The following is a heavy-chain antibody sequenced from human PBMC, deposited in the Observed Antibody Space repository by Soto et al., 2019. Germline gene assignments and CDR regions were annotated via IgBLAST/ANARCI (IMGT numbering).Heavy chain of an antibody. J-gene: IGHJ5*02. D-gene: IGHD2-15*01. V-gene: IGHV3-21*01. CDR3: ARDPLGYCSGGSCFP. Sequence: GGSLRLSCAASGFTFSSYSMNWVRQAPGKGLEWVSSISSSSSYIYYADSVKGRFTISRDNAKNSLYLQMNSLRAEDTAVYYCARDPLGYCSGGSCFPWGQGTLGTVSS. CDR2: ISSSSSYI. CDR1: GFTFSSYS.